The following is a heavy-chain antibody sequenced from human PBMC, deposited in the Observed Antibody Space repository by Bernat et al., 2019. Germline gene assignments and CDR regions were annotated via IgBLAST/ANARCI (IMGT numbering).Heavy chain of an antibody. CDR2: IDWDDDK. D-gene: IGHD6-13*01. CDR3: ARFIAAAGRFDP. V-gene: IGHV2-70*15. CDR1: GFSLSTSGMC. J-gene: IGHJ5*02. Sequence: QVTLRESGPALVKPTQTLTLTCTFSGFSLSTSGMCVSWIRQPPGKALEWLARIDWDDDKYYSTSLKTRLTISKDTSKNQVVLTMTNMDPLDTATYYCARFIAAAGRFDPWGQGTLVTVSS.